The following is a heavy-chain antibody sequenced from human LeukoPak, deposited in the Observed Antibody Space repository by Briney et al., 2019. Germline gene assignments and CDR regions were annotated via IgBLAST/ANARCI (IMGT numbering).Heavy chain of an antibody. CDR2: ISTVSTYT. CDR1: GFTFTDYS. Sequence: PGGSLRLSCAASGFTFTDYSMTWVRQAPGKGLEWVSPISTVSTYTFYSDSVKGRFTISRDNRKNTLYLQMSSLSAEDTAVYYCARDGSGFYYYYYMDVWGRGTAVTVSS. J-gene: IGHJ6*03. CDR3: ARDGSGFYYYYYMDV. V-gene: IGHV3-21*01. D-gene: IGHD6-25*01.